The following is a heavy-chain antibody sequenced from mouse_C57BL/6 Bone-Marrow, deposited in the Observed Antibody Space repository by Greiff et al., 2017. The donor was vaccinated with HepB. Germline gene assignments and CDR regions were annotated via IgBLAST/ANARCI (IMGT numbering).Heavy chain of an antibody. Sequence: QVQLQQPGAELVKPGASVKLSCKASGYTFTSYGMHWVKQRPGQGLEWIGMIHPNSGSTNYNEKFKSKATLTVDKSSSTDYIQLSSLTSEDSAVYYCAHCGSSFFDYWGQGTTLTVAS. J-gene: IGHJ2*01. CDR3: AHCGSSFFDY. D-gene: IGHD1-1*01. V-gene: IGHV1-64*01. CDR2: IHPNSGST. CDR1: GYTFTSYG.